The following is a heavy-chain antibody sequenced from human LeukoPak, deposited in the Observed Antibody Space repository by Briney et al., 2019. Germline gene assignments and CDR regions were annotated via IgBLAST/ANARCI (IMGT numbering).Heavy chain of an antibody. J-gene: IGHJ3*02. V-gene: IGHV4-39*01. Sequence: PSETLSLTCTVSGDSIRSSSYYWGWVRQSPGKGLEWIGAIYFSGSTYHNPSLKSRVTISVDTSKNQFSLKLSSVTAADTAVYYCARPRHCSSTSCYIGTNAFDIWGQGTMVTVSS. D-gene: IGHD2-2*02. CDR1: GDSIRSSSYY. CDR2: IYFSGST. CDR3: ARPRHCSSTSCYIGTNAFDI.